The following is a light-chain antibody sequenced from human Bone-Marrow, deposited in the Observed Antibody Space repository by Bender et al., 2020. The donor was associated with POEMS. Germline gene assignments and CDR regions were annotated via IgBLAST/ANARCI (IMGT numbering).Light chain of an antibody. J-gene: IGLJ2*01. CDR2: DVN. Sequence: QSALTQPASVSGSPGQSVTISCTGASGFVSWYQQHPGKAPKLMIFMTYDVNKRPSGVPDRFSGSKSGNTASLTISGLQPEDEADYHCCSYAGSYTFVLFGGGTKLTVL. CDR3: CSYAGSYTFVL. CDR1: SGF. V-gene: IGLV2-11*01.